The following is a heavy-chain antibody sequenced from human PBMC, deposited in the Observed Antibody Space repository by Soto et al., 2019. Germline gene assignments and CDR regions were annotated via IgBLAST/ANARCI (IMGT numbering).Heavy chain of an antibody. CDR2: IIPIFGTA. CDR3: ARESPAATDYYYYYGMDV. D-gene: IGHD2-2*01. J-gene: IGHJ6*02. CDR1: GGTFSSYA. V-gene: IGHV1-69*13. Sequence: GASVKVSCKASGGTFSSYAISWVRQAPGQGLEWMGGIIPIFGTANYAQKFRGRVTITADESTSTAYMELSSLRSEDTAVYYCARESPAATDYYYYYGMDVWGQGTTVTVSS.